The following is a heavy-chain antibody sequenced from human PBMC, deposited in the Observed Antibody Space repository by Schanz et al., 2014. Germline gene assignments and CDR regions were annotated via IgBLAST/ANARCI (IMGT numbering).Heavy chain of an antibody. CDR3: AKGLYYDNTGGGFDY. CDR1: GFTFTTHS. V-gene: IGHV3-23*01. Sequence: EEQLLQSGGGLVQPGGSLRLSCAASGFTFTTHSMTWVRQAPGKGLEWVSGISGSGGSTYYADSVKGRFTISRDNSKTTQSLQMNSLRGEDTDVYDGAKGLYYDNTGGGFDYWGQGTLVTVSS. J-gene: IGHJ4*02. CDR2: ISGSGGST. D-gene: IGHD3-16*01.